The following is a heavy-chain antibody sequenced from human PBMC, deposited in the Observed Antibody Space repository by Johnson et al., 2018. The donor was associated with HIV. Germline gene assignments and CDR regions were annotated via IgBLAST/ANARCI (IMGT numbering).Heavy chain of an antibody. J-gene: IGHJ3*02. D-gene: IGHD6-19*01. CDR1: GFTFDDYG. CDR2: INWNGDSP. V-gene: IGHV3-20*04. CDR3: ARRGGSGWSAFDI. Sequence: VQLVESGGGLVQPDRSLRLSCAASGFTFDDYGMSWVRQAPGKGLEWISGINWNGDSPGYADSVKGRFTISRDNAKNSLYLQMNSLRAEDTALYCCARRGGSGWSAFDIWGQGTIVTVSS.